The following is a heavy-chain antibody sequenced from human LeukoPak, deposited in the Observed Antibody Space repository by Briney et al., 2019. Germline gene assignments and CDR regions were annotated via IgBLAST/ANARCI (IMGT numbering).Heavy chain of an antibody. J-gene: IGHJ5*02. CDR3: AREGTKPYNWFDR. CDR2: ISSSGSTI. Sequence: GGSLRLSCAASGFTFSSYEMIWVRQAPGKGLEWVSYISSSGSTIYYADSVRGRFTISRDNAKNSLYLQVNSLRADDTAVYYCAREGTKPYNWFDRWGQGTLVTVSS. CDR1: GFTFSSYE. D-gene: IGHD2-8*01. V-gene: IGHV3-48*03.